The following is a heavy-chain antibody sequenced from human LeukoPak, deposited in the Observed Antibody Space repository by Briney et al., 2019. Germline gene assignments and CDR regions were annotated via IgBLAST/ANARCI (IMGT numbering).Heavy chain of an antibody. V-gene: IGHV3-23*01. CDR1: GFTFSSYA. CDR2: ISGSGGST. D-gene: IGHD3-22*01. Sequence: PGRSLRLSCAASGFTFSSYAMSWVRQAPGKGLEWVSAISGSGGSTYYADSVKGRFTISRDNSKNTLYLQMNSLRAEDTAVYYCAKARLYYDSSGYYTWGQGTLVTVSS. CDR3: AKARLYYDSSGYYT. J-gene: IGHJ5*02.